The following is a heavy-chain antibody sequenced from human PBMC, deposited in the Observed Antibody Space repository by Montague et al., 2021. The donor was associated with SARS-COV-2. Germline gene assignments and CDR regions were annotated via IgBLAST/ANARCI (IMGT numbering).Heavy chain of an antibody. Sequence: SETLSLTCTVSGGSISGYYWSWFRQSAGKGLEWIGRIYNSGSTSYNPYLKSRVTMSLDTSKNQFSLKLSSVTAADTAVYYCVRDQGRSNWNYPDYWGQGTLVTVSS. CDR3: VRDQGRSNWNYPDY. CDR2: IYNSGST. V-gene: IGHV4-4*07. D-gene: IGHD1-1*01. J-gene: IGHJ4*02. CDR1: GGSISGYY.